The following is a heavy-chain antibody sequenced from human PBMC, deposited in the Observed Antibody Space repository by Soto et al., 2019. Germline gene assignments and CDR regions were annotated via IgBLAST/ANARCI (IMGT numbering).Heavy chain of an antibody. CDR2: ISGGGSST. V-gene: IGHV3-23*01. Sequence: HPGGSLRLSCAASGFTFYIYAMSWVRQAPGKGLEWVSTISGGGSSTYYADSVKGRFTISRDNSNNTLYLQMNSLRAEDTAVYFCANRYCSRTSCPDYWGQGTRVTVSS. CDR1: GFTFYIYA. CDR3: ANRYCSRTSCPDY. D-gene: IGHD2-2*01. J-gene: IGHJ4*02.